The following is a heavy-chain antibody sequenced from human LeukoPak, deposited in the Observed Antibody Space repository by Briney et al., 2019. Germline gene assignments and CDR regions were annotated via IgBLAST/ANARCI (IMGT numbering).Heavy chain of an antibody. J-gene: IGHJ4*02. CDR3: ARVVGYCSSTSCYYFDY. D-gene: IGHD2-2*01. V-gene: IGHV4-31*03. CDR1: GGSISSGGYY. CDR2: IYYTGST. Sequence: PSETLSLTCTISGGSISSGGYYWSWIRQHPGKGLEWIGYIYYTGSTYYNPSLKSRVTISVDTSKNQFSLKLSSVTAADTAVYYCARVVGYCSSTSCYYFDYWGRGTLVTVSS.